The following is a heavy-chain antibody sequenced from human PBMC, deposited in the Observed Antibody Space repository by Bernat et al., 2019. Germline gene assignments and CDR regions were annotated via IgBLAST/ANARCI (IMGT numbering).Heavy chain of an antibody. CDR3: ARDPTLPYGDKYYFDY. CDR1: GYTFTSYY. Sequence: QVQLVQSGAEVKKPGASVKVSCKASGYTFTSYYMHWVRQAPGQGLEWMGIINPSGGSTSYAQKFQGRVTMTRDTSTSTVYMELSSLRSEDTAVYYCARDPTLPYGDKYYFDYWGQGTLVTVSS. V-gene: IGHV1-46*03. J-gene: IGHJ4*02. D-gene: IGHD4-17*01. CDR2: INPSGGST.